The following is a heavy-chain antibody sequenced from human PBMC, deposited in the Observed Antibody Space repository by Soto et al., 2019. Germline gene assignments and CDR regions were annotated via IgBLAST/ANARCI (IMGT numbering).Heavy chain of an antibody. CDR1: GGSISSGGYY. J-gene: IGHJ1*01. Sequence: QVQLQESGPGLVKPSQTLSRTCTASGGSISSGGYYWSSMRQHPGKGMEWIGYIYYSGSTYYNPSLKRRVTISVDTSNNQFCLKLSSVTAADTAVYYCARSRGTATYPHDFQPWGQGTLVTVSS. CDR3: ARSRGTATYPHDFQP. CDR2: IYYSGST. D-gene: IGHD2-21*02. V-gene: IGHV4-31*03.